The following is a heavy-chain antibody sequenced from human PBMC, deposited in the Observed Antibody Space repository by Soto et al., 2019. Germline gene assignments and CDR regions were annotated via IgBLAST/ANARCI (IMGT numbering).Heavy chain of an antibody. Sequence: PGGSLRLSCAASGFTFSSYGMHWVRQAPGKGLEWVGVIWDDGSDKYYADSVKGRFTISRDNSKNTQYLQISSLRAEDTAIYYCAQNYFATCYSTLRAWGQGTLVTVSS. CDR3: AQNYFATCYSTLRA. D-gene: IGHD2-15*01. CDR1: GFTFSSYG. J-gene: IGHJ4*02. CDR2: IWDDGSDK. V-gene: IGHV3-33*06.